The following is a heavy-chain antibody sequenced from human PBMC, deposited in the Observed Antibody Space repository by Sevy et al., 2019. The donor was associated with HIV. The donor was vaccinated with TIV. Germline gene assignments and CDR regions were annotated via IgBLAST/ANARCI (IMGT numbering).Heavy chain of an antibody. Sequence: SETLSLTCAVYGGSFSGYYWSWIRQPPGKGLEWIGEINHSGSTNYNPPLKSRVTISGDTSKNQFSLKLSSVTAADTAVYYCARHCSSNSCSHAFDIWGQGTMVTVSS. V-gene: IGHV4-34*01. J-gene: IGHJ3*02. D-gene: IGHD2-2*01. CDR2: INHSGST. CDR1: GGSFSGYY. CDR3: ARHCSSNSCSHAFDI.